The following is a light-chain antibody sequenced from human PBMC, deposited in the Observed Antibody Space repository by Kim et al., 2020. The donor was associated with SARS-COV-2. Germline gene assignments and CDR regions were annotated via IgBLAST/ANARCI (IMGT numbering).Light chain of an antibody. CDR1: SSDVGGYNY. V-gene: IGLV2-14*04. CDR3: SSYTSSSHV. Sequence: PGQSITVACTGTSSDVGGYNYVSWYQQHPGKAPKLMIYDVSKRPSGVSNRFSGSKSGNTASLTISGLQAEDEADYYCSSYTSSSHVFGTGTKVTVL. CDR2: DVS. J-gene: IGLJ1*01.